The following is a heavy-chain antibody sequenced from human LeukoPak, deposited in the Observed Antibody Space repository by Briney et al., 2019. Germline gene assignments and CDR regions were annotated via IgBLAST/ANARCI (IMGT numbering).Heavy chain of an antibody. J-gene: IGHJ5*02. CDR3: ARLVRGSQVS. CDR1: GGSISSSSYY. CDR2: IYYSGGT. V-gene: IGHV4-39*07. Sequence: SETLSLTCTVSGGSISSSSYYWGWIRQPPGKGLEWIGSIYYSGGTYYNPSLKSRVTISVDTSKNQFSLKLSSVTAADTAVYYCARLVRGSQVSWGQGTLVTVSS. D-gene: IGHD1-26*01.